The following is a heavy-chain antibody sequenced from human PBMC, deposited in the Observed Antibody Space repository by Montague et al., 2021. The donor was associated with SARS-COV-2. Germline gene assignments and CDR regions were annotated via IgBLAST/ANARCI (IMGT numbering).Heavy chain of an antibody. CDR3: ARDKVSATTGGPGYYFDY. CDR1: GFSVSSTH. V-gene: IGHV3-66*01. J-gene: IGHJ4*02. Sequence: SLRLSCAASGFSVSSTHMSWVRQAPGKGLEWVSSSHTGDSTYYADSVKGRFTFSRDISRNTVDLQMNGLRLEDAAAYYCARDKVSATTGGPGYYFDYWGQGALVTVSS. D-gene: IGHD2-8*02. CDR2: SHTGDST.